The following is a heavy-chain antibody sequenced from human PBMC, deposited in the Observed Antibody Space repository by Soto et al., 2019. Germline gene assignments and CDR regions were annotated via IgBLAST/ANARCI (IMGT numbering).Heavy chain of an antibody. CDR1: GYTLTRYD. V-gene: IGHV1-3*01. J-gene: IGHJ4*02. Sequence: GASVKVSCKASGYTLTRYDINWVRQAPGQRLEWMGWINAGNGNTNYSPKFQVRVTMTRDTSASTAYMELSSLRSEDTAVYYCARGSGYYYWDDYWGQGTLVTVSS. CDR3: ARGSGYYYWDDY. D-gene: IGHD3-22*01. CDR2: INAGNGNT.